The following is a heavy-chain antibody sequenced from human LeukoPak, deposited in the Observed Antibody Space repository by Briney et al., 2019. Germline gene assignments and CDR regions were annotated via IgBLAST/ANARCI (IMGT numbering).Heavy chain of an antibody. CDR1: GGSISSYY. V-gene: IGHV4-59*01. J-gene: IGHJ5*02. CDR3: ARGIEGVTMVRKGVPPLNWFDP. Sequence: SETLSLTCTVSGGSISSYYWSWIRQPPGKGLEWIGYIYYSGSTNYNPSLKSRVTISVDTSKNQFSLKLSSVTAADTAVYYCARGIEGVTMVRKGVPPLNWFDPWGQGTLVTVSS. CDR2: IYYSGST. D-gene: IGHD3-10*01.